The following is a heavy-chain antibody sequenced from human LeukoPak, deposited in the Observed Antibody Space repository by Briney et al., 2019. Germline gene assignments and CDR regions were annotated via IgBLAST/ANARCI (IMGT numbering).Heavy chain of an antibody. CDR2: IYYSGST. Sequence: PSETLSLTCTVSGGSISSYYWSWIRQPPGKGLEWIGYIYYSGSTNYNPSLKSRVTISVDTSKNQFSLKLSSVTAADTAVYYCARLRRTEYSSSWYLPPYYYYYGMDVWGQGTTATVSS. J-gene: IGHJ6*02. V-gene: IGHV4-59*08. D-gene: IGHD6-13*01. CDR3: ARLRRTEYSSSWYLPPYYYYYGMDV. CDR1: GGSISSYY.